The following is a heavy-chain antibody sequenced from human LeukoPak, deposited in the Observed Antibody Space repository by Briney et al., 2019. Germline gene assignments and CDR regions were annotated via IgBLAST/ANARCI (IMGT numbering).Heavy chain of an antibody. Sequence: ASVKVSCKASGYTFTGYYMHWVRQAPGQGLEWMGWISAYNGNTNYAQKLQGRVTMTTDTSTSTAYMELRSLRSDDTAVYYCAKGLEYSSSSSLDYWGQGTLVTVSS. CDR2: ISAYNGNT. CDR1: GYTFTGYY. J-gene: IGHJ4*02. V-gene: IGHV1-18*04. CDR3: AKGLEYSSSSSLDY. D-gene: IGHD6-6*01.